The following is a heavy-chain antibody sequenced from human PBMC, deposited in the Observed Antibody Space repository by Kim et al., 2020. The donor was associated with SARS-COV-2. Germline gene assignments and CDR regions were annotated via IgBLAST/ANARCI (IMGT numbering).Heavy chain of an antibody. J-gene: IGHJ4*02. CDR3: ARGYDFWSGYYGY. V-gene: IGHV4-39*01. CDR2: IYYSGST. Sequence: SETLSLTCTVSGGSISSSSYYWGWIRQPPGKGLEWIGSIYYSGSTYYNTSLKSRVTISVDTSKNQFSLKLSSVTAADTAVYYCARGYDFWSGYYGYWGQGTLVTVSS. D-gene: IGHD3-3*01. CDR1: GGSISSSSYY.